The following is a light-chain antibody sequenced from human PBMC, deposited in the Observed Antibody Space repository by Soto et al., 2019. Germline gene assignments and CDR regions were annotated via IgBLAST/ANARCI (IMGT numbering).Light chain of an antibody. Sequence: EIVLTQSPATLSLSPGERATLSCRASQSVSSYFAWYQQKPGQAPRLLIYDASNRATGIPAMFSGSGSGTDFTLTISSLEPEDFAVYYCQQRSNWLPFTFGPGTKVDIK. CDR2: DAS. V-gene: IGKV3-11*01. CDR3: QQRSNWLPFT. CDR1: QSVSSY. J-gene: IGKJ3*01.